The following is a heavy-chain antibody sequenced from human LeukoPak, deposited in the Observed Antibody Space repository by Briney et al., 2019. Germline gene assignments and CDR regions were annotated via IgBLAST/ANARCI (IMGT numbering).Heavy chain of an antibody. V-gene: IGHV1-2*02. J-gene: IGHJ4*02. CDR1: GYTFTDYS. CDR3: ARDRSRTRYNWNEVLPHYFDY. CDR2: LNPNSGGT. Sequence: ASVKVSCKASGYTFTDYSMHWVRQAPGQGLEWMGWLNPNSGGTNYAQKFQGRVTMTRDTSISTAYMELSRLRSDDTAVYYCARDRSRTRYNWNEVLPHYFDYWGQGTLVTVSS. D-gene: IGHD1-20*01.